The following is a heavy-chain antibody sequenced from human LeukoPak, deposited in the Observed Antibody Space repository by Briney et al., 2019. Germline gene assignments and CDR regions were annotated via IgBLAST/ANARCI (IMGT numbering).Heavy chain of an antibody. J-gene: IGHJ6*04. CDR3: AELGITMIGGV. CDR2: ISRSGSTI. CDR1: GFTFRSYE. Sequence: PGGSLRLSCAASGFTFRSYEMNWVRQAPGKGLEWISYISRSGSTIYYADSVKGRFTTSRDNAENSLYLQMNSLRAEDTAVYYCAELGITMIGGVWGEGTTVTISS. V-gene: IGHV3-48*03. D-gene: IGHD3-10*02.